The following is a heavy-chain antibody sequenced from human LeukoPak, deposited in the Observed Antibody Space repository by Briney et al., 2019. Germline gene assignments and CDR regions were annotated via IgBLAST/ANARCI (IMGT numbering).Heavy chain of an antibody. CDR1: GCTFCSYA. D-gene: IGHD2-2*01. CDR3: ARVGEVYQLLLGSFDY. J-gene: IGHJ4*02. V-gene: IGHV1-69*01. Sequence: GASVKVSCKASGCTFCSYAISWVRQAPGQGLEWMGGIIPIFGTANYAQKFQGRVTITADESTSTAYMELSSLRSEDTAVYYCARVGEVYQLLLGSFDYWGQGTLVTVSS. CDR2: IIPIFGTA.